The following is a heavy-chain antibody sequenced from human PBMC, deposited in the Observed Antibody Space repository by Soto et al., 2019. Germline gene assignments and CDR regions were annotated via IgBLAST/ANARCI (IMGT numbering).Heavy chain of an antibody. CDR2: ISGSGGST. V-gene: IGHV3-23*01. D-gene: IGHD6-25*01. CDR1: GFTFSSYA. Sequence: EVQLLESGGGLVQPGGSLRLSCAASGFTFSSYAMSWVRQAPGKGLEWVSAISGSGGSTYYADAVKGRFTISRDNSKNTLYLQMNSLRAEETAVYYSPKVLGPLAAANFDYWGQGPLVTVSS. CDR3: PKVLGPLAAANFDY. J-gene: IGHJ4*02.